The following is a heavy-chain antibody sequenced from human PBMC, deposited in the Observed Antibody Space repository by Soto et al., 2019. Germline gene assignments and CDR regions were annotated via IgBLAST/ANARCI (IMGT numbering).Heavy chain of an antibody. CDR1: GYTFTSYY. Sequence: QVQLVQLGAEVKKPGAPVRVSCKASGYTFTSYYMHWVRQAPGQGLGWRGIINLSGGSTSYPQKFQGRVTMTRDTSTSTVYMELSSLRSEDTAVYYCARVYCSGGSCYSVDYWGQGTLVTVSS. V-gene: IGHV1-46*03. J-gene: IGHJ4*02. D-gene: IGHD2-15*01. CDR2: INLSGGST. CDR3: ARVYCSGGSCYSVDY.